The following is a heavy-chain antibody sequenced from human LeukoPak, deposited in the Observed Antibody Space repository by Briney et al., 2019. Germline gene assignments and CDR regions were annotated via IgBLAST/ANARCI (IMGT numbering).Heavy chain of an antibody. CDR1: GYTITGYY. CDR3: ARDRSSYNFDY. J-gene: IGHJ4*02. D-gene: IGHD1-1*01. Sequence: ASVKVSCKASGYTITGYYMHWVRQAPGQGLEWMGWINPSSGGTNYAQKFQGRVTMTRDTSISTAYMELNRLRSDDTAVYYCARDRSSYNFDYWGQGTLVTVSS. V-gene: IGHV1-2*02. CDR2: INPSSGGT.